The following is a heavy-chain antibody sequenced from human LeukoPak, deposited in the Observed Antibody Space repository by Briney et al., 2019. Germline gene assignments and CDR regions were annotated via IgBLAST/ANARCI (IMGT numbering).Heavy chain of an antibody. CDR1: GFPFSIYG. J-gene: IGHJ4*02. Sequence: GRSLRLSCAASGFPFSIYGMHWVRQAPGKGLEWVAVIWYDGSKKYYADSVKARFTISRDNTENTVYLQMNSLRAEDTAVYYCARSRAASFDNWGQGTLVTVSS. D-gene: IGHD6-25*01. CDR2: IWYDGSKK. V-gene: IGHV3-33*01. CDR3: ARSRAASFDN.